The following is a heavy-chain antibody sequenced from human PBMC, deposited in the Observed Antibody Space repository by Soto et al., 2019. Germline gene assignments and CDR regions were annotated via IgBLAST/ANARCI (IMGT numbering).Heavy chain of an antibody. CDR1: GGSISSYY. J-gene: IGHJ6*03. D-gene: IGHD3-3*01. CDR2: IYYSGST. Sequence: SETLSLTCTVSGGSISSYYWSWIRQPPGKGLEWIGYIYYSGSTNYNPSLKSRVTISVDTSKNQFSLKLSSVTAADTAVYYCARCDSTYYDFWSGWTAGNYYYYMDVWGKGTTVTVSS. CDR3: ARCDSTYYDFWSGWTAGNYYYYMDV. V-gene: IGHV4-59*01.